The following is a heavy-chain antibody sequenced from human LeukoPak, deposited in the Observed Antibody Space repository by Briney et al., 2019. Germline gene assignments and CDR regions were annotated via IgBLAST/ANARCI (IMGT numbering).Heavy chain of an antibody. CDR3: ARAWLRPNWFDP. Sequence: ASVKVSCKASGYTFTGYYMHWVRQAPGRGLEWMGWINPNSGGTNYAQKFQGRVTMTRDTSISTAYMELSRLRSDDTAVYYCARAWLRPNWFDPWGQGTLVTVSS. D-gene: IGHD5-12*01. V-gene: IGHV1-2*02. CDR2: INPNSGGT. J-gene: IGHJ5*02. CDR1: GYTFTGYY.